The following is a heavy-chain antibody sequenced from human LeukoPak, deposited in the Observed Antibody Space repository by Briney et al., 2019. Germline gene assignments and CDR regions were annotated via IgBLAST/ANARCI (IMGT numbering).Heavy chain of an antibody. CDR2: ISGSGGST. Sequence: GGSLRLSCAASGFTFSSYAMSWARQAPGKGLEWVSAISGSGGSTYYADSVKGRFTISRDNSKNTLYLQMNSLRAEDTAVYYCAKGTISMVRGVIDYWGQGTLVTVSS. CDR3: AKGTISMVRGVIDY. V-gene: IGHV3-23*01. D-gene: IGHD3-10*01. J-gene: IGHJ4*02. CDR1: GFTFSSYA.